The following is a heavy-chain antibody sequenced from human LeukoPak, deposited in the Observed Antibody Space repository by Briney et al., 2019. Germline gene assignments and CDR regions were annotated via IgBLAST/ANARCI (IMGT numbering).Heavy chain of an antibody. V-gene: IGHV4-39*07. CDR2: IYHSGST. Sequence: PSETLSLTCTVSGGSISSSSYYWGWIRQPPGKGLEWIGSIYHSGSTYYNPSLKSRVTISVDTSKNQFSLKLSSVTAADTAVYYCARSSDYDILTGYSIPQSGYYYMDVWGKGTTVTVSS. J-gene: IGHJ6*03. CDR1: GGSISSSSYY. CDR3: ARSSDYDILTGYSIPQSGYYYMDV. D-gene: IGHD3-9*01.